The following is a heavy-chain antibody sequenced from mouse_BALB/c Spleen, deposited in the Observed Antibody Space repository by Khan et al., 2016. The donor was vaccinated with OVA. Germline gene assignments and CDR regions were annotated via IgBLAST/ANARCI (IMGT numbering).Heavy chain of an antibody. Sequence: VQLQESGAELARPGASVKLSCKASGYTFTDYYINWVKQRTGQGLEWIGEISPGSGDTYYNEKFKGKATLTADKSSSTAYMQLSSLTSEASAVDFCARMNYFGYTFAYWGQGTLVTVSA. J-gene: IGHJ3*01. D-gene: IGHD1-2*01. CDR3: ARMNYFGYTFAY. CDR2: ISPGSGDT. V-gene: IGHV1-77*01. CDR1: GYTFTDYY.